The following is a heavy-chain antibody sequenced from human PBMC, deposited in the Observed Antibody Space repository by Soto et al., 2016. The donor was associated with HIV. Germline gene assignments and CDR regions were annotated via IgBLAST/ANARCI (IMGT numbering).Heavy chain of an antibody. CDR1: GGSVSSGSYY. CDR3: VRVDEGYSDYEYYSDS. CDR2: SFPLATP. D-gene: IGHD4-17*01. V-gene: IGHV4-61*01. Sequence: QVQLQESGPRLVKPSETLSLTCTVTGGSVSSGSYYWSWIRQPPGRDWSGLAISFPLATPSIIPPSRVESPYQQTRPRISSSLKLTSVTAADTAVYYCVRVDEGYSDYEYYSDSWGQGTLVTVSS. J-gene: IGHJ4*02.